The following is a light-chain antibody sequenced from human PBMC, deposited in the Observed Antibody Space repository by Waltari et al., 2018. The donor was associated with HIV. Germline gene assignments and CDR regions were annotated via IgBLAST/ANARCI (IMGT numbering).Light chain of an antibody. CDR3: QVWDSSSDVGV. J-gene: IGLJ1*01. CDR2: YDR. V-gene: IGLV3-21*04. CDR1: NIGSNS. Sequence: SYVLTQPPSVSVAPGKTARITCGGDNIGSNSVHWYQQKPGQAPVLVIYYDRDRPSGIPERCSGSNSVNTATLTISRVEAGDEADYYCQVWDSSSDVGVFGAGTKVAVL.